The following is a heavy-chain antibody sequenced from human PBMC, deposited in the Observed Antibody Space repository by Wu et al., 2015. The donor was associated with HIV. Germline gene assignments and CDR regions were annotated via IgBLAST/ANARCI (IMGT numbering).Heavy chain of an antibody. CDR2: TIPHFGVV. V-gene: IGHV1-69*12. J-gene: IGHJ4*02. D-gene: IGHD3-16*02. Sequence: VRLVQSGAEVKTPGSSVRISCQASGVSFTHYAVNWVRQAPGQRLEWMGGTIPHFGVVNPAHKFKDRLRLTADASTTTVYMELRSLRSDDTAVYYCARELGRPYDYVWGSYRYQPVGAYYFDYWGQGTLVTVSS. CDR3: ARELGRPYDYVWGSYRYQPVGAYYFDY. CDR1: GVSFTHYA.